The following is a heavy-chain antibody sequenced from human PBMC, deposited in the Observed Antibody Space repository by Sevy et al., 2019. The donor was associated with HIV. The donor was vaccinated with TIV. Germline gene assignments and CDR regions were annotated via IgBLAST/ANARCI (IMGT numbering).Heavy chain of an antibody. V-gene: IGHV4-31*03. J-gene: IGHJ3*02. Sequence: SETLSLTCTVSGGSISSGGYYWSWIRQHPGKGLEWIGYIYYSGSTYYNPSLKSRVTISVDTSKNQFSLKLSSVTAADTAVYYCARDPVGVAANDAFDIWGQGTMVTVSS. CDR1: GGSISSGGYY. CDR2: IYYSGST. CDR3: ARDPVGVAANDAFDI. D-gene: IGHD2-15*01.